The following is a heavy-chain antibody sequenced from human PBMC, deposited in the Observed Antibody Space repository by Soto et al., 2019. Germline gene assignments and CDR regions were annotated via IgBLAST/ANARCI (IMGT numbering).Heavy chain of an antibody. CDR1: GFSLTTSGVG. CDR3: AHSDEFGQFDS. J-gene: IGHJ5*01. CDR2: IYWDDDK. Sequence: QITLKESGPTLVKPTQTLTLTCTFSGFSLTTSGVGVGWIRQPPGKALEWLALIYWDDDKRYIPSLKIRLTITNDTSRNQVVMTMTNMDPVDTATYCCAHSDEFGQFDSWGQRTLVTVSS. D-gene: IGHD3-10*01. V-gene: IGHV2-5*02.